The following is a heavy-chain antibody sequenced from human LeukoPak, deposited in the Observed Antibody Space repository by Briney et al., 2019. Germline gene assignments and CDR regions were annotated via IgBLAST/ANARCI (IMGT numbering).Heavy chain of an antibody. J-gene: IGHJ6*03. CDR1: GFTFSSYS. CDR2: ISSSSSYI. V-gene: IGHV3-21*01. Sequence: GGSLRLSCAVSGFTFSSYSMNWVRQAPGKGLEWVSSISSSSSYIYYADSVKGRFTVSRDNAKNSLYLQMNSLRAEDTAVYYCAREVYYYYMDVWGKGTTVTISS. CDR3: AREVYYYYMDV.